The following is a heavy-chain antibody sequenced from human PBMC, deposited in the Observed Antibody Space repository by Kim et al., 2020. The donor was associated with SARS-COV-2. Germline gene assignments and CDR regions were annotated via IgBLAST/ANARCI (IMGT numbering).Heavy chain of an antibody. V-gene: IGHV3-23*01. D-gene: IGHD2-15*01. Sequence: VKDRLTNSRDTSKNTLYLQMNSLRAEDTAVYYCAKDNRYCSGGSCYWFDPWGQGTLVTVSS. J-gene: IGHJ5*02. CDR3: AKDNRYCSGGSCYWFDP.